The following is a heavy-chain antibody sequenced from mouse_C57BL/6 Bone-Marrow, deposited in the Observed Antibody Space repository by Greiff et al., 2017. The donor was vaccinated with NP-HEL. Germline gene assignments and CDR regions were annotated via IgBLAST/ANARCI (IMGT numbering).Heavy chain of an antibody. D-gene: IGHD1-1*01. CDR1: GFTFSDYG. J-gene: IGHJ4*01. V-gene: IGHV5-17*01. CDR3: ARITTVGRDYYAMDY. Sequence: EVKLVESGGGLVKPGGSLKLSCAASGFTFSDYGMHWVRQAPEKGLEWVAYISSGSSTIYYADTVKGRFTISRDNAKNTLFLQMTSLRSEDTAMYYCARITTVGRDYYAMDYWGQGTSVTVSS. CDR2: ISSGSSTI.